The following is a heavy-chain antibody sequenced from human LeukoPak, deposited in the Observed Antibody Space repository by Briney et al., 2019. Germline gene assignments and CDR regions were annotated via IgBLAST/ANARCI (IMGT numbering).Heavy chain of an antibody. CDR2: IIPIFGIA. CDR1: GGTFSSYA. V-gene: IGHV1-69*04. CDR3: ARAPKGATINWFDP. J-gene: IGHJ5*02. Sequence: GASVKVSCKASGGTFSSYAISWVRQAPGQGREWMGRIIPIFGIANYAQKFQGRVTITSDKSTSTAYMELSSLRSEDTAVYYCARAPKGATINWFDPWGQGTLVTVSS. D-gene: IGHD1-26*01.